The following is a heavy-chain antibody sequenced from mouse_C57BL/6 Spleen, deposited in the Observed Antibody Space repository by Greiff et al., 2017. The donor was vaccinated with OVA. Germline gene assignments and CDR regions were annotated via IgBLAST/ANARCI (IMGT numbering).Heavy chain of an antibody. CDR2: ISYDGSN. V-gene: IGHV3-6*01. D-gene: IGHD2-4*01. CDR1: GYSITSGYY. J-gene: IGHJ2*01. Sequence: EVKVEESGPGLVKPSQSLSLTCSVTGYSITSGYYWNWIRQFPGNKLEWMGYISYDGSNNYNPSLKNRISITRDTSKNQFFLKLNSLTTEAPASYYCALIYYDSDENYFYYWGHGTTLTVSS. CDR3: ALIYYDSDENYFYY.